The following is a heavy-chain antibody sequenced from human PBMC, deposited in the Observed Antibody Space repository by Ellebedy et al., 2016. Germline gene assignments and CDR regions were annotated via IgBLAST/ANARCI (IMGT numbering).Heavy chain of an antibody. CDR1: GASMSNNY. V-gene: IGHV4-4*07. D-gene: IGHD6-19*01. CDR2: IYPSVTT. J-gene: IGHJ4*02. CDR3: VRDGYQGGSDWWGAY. Sequence: SETLSLTXTVSGASMSNNYWTWIRQPAGTGLEWIGRIYPSVTTDYNPSLKSRVSMSVDTSKKQFSLKLTSVTAADTAVYYCVRDGYQGGSDWWGAYWGQGTLVTVSS.